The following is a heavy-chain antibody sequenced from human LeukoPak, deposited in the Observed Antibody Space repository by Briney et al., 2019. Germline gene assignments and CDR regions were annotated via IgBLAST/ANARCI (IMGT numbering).Heavy chain of an antibody. J-gene: IGHJ3*02. D-gene: IGHD4-17*01. V-gene: IGHV1-46*01. CDR1: GYTFTSYY. CDR2: INPSGGST. Sequence: ASVKVSCKASGYTFTSYYMHWVRQAPGQGLEWMGIINPSGGSTSYAQKFQGRVTMTRDMSTSTVYMELSSLRSEDTAVYYCARDNYGDYHGDAFDIWGQGTMVTVSS. CDR3: ARDNYGDYHGDAFDI.